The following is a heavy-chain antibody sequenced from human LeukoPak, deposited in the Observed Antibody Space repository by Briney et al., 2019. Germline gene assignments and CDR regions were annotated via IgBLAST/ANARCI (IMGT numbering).Heavy chain of an antibody. D-gene: IGHD3-3*01. CDR1: GYTFTSYG. V-gene: IGHV1-18*01. J-gene: IGHJ4*02. CDR2: ISAYNGNT. Sequence: GASVKVSCKASGYTFTSYGISWVRQAPGQGLEWMGWISAYNGNTNYAQKLQGRVTMTTDTSTGTAYMELRSLRSDDTAVYYCARMGIRFLEWFSDYWGQGTLVTVSS. CDR3: ARMGIRFLEWFSDY.